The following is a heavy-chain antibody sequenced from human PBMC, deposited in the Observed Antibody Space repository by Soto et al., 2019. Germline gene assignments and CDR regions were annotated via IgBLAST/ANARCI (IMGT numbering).Heavy chain of an antibody. Sequence: ETLSLTCTVSGGSISSYYWSWIRQAAGKGLEWIGRIYTSGSTNYNPSLKSRVTMPVDTSKNQFSLKLSSVTAADTAVYYCAREPTHSVLHNWFDPWGQGTLVTVSS. V-gene: IGHV4-4*07. J-gene: IGHJ5*02. CDR1: GGSISSYY. CDR2: IYTSGST. CDR3: AREPTHSVLHNWFDP. D-gene: IGHD4-17*01.